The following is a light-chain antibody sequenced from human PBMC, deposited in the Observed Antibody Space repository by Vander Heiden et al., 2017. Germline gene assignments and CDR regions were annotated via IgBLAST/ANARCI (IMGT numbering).Light chain of an antibody. Sequence: VLTQSPATLSVSPGERATLSCRASQSVGSNLLWYQWKPGQAPRLLILRASTRVTGIPARFSGSGFGTEFTLTISSLQSEDFAVDYCQQYNNRPWTFGQGTKVEIK. CDR2: RAS. CDR3: QQYNNRPWT. J-gene: IGKJ1*01. V-gene: IGKV3-15*01. CDR1: QSVGSN.